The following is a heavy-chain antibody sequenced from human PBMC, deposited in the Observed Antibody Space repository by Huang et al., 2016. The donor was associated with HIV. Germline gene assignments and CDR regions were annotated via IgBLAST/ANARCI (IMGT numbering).Heavy chain of an antibody. CDR1: GGSISTNKNF. CDR3: ARGFCSVNNCASVSWLGP. Sequence: QVELQESGPGLVKPSQTLSLTCTVSGGSISTNKNFWSWFRQAPGKGLEWIGYIYATGSTYYKVCLKSRVTRSIDTSKKKFSLTRRSVTAADTAVYYCARGFCSVNNCASVSWLGPWGPGTRVFVSS. V-gene: IGHV4-30-4*08. D-gene: IGHD2-15*01. J-gene: IGHJ5*02. CDR2: IYATGST.